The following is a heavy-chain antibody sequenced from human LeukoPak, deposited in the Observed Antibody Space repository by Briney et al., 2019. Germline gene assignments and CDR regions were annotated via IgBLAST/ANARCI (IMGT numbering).Heavy chain of an antibody. V-gene: IGHV4-30-2*01. CDR3: AREMVNGNWFDP. CDR1: GGSISSGGYS. Sequence: SQTLSLTCAVSGGSISSGGYSWSWIRQPPGKGLEWIGYIYHSGSTYYNPSLKSRVTISVDRSKNQFSLKLSSVTAADTAVYYRAREMVNGNWFDPWGQGTLVTVSS. D-gene: IGHD2-8*01. CDR2: IYHSGST. J-gene: IGHJ5*02.